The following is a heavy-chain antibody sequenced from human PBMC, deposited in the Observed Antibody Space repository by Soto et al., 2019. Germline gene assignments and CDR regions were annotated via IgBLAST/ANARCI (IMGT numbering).Heavy chain of an antibody. CDR3: ASTNVNTGAIRYDYYDMHL. D-gene: IGHD5-18*01. V-gene: IGHV1-18*04. Sequence: ASVKVSCKASAYTFTSYGISWVLQAPGQGLEWMGWISAYNGNTNYAQKLQGRVTMTTDTSTSTAYMELRSLRSDDTAVYYSASTNVNTGAIRYDYYDMHLWGQGTLVTVSS. CDR1: AYTFTSYG. J-gene: IGHJ6*02. CDR2: ISAYNGNT.